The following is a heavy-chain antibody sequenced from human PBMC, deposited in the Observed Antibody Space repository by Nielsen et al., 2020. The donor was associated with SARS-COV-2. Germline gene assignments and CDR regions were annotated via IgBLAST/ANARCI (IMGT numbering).Heavy chain of an antibody. J-gene: IGHJ6*02. CDR3: AKESQYSGYDLYYYSYYGMDV. CDR1: GFPFRTYG. Sequence: GESLKISCAPSGFPFRTYGMIWVRQAPGLGLEWVLAISASGHSTYYADSVRGRFTISRDESDDTVHLQMDSLRVGDTAIYYCAKESQYSGYDLYYYSYYGMDVWGQGTTVTVSS. V-gene: IGHV3-23*01. CDR2: ISASGHST. D-gene: IGHD5-12*01.